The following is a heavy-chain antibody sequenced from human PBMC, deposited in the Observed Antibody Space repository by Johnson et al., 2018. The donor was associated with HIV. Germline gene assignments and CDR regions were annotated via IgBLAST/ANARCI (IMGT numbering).Heavy chain of an antibody. Sequence: VQLVESGGGVVRPGGSLRLSCAASGFTFDDYGMSWVRQAPGKGLEWVSGINWNGGSTGYADSVKGRFTISRDNAKNTLFLQMNSLRTEDTAVYSCARDLRVDRLVQGRVIISGVFDMWGQGTVVHVSS. D-gene: IGHD3-10*01. CDR3: ARDLRVDRLVQGRVIISGVFDM. V-gene: IGHV3-20*04. J-gene: IGHJ3*02. CDR2: INWNGGST. CDR1: GFTFDDYG.